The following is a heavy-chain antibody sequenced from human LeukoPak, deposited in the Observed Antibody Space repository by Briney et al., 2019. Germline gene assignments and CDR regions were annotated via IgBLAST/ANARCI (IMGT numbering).Heavy chain of an antibody. CDR3: ARDGAFYCSSTSCYLPLMDV. V-gene: IGHV1-18*01. CDR2: ISAYNGNT. D-gene: IGHD2-2*01. J-gene: IGHJ6*02. Sequence: ASVKVSCTASGYTFTSYGISWVRQAPGQGLEWMGWISAYNGNTNYAQKLQGRVTMTTDTSTSTAYMELRSLRSDDTAVYYCARDGAFYCSSTSCYLPLMDVWGQGTTVTVSS. CDR1: GYTFTSYG.